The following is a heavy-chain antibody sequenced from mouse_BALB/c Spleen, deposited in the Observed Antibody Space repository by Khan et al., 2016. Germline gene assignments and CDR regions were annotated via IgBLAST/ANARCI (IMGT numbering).Heavy chain of an antibody. CDR3: SRGVNYRVSAMVY. D-gene: IGHD2-1*01. Sequence: VQLQESEAELARPGASVKMSCKASGYTFISYTIHWVKQRPGQGLEWIGYINPSGEHTVNSENFKDKTTLTVDKASSTAYMQVNSLTSEVSAVFYCSRGVNYRVSAMVYWGQGTSVTVSS. CDR1: GYTFISYT. V-gene: IGHV1-4*02. CDR2: INPSGEHT. J-gene: IGHJ4*01.